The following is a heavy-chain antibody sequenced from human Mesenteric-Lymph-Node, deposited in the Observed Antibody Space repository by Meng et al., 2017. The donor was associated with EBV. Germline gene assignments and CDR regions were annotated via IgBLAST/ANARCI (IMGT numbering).Heavy chain of an antibody. J-gene: IGHJ4*02. CDR2: ISQSGDT. V-gene: IGHV4-34*02. CDR3: ARGTIFGIVVTYFDY. D-gene: IGHD3-3*01. CDR1: GGSFSGYH. Sequence: VQLPQWGAGLVEPSETLSLTCAASGGSFSGYHWSWIRQPPGKGLEYIGEISQSGDTNYNPSLKSRVTISVDTSRNQFSLKMRSVTAAGTAVYYCARGTIFGIVVTYFDYWSQGNLVTVSS.